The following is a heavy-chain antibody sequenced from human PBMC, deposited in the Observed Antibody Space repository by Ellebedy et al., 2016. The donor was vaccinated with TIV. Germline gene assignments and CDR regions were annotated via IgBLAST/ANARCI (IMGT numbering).Heavy chain of an antibody. CDR3: ARRGSYGDYAVQVNSWFDT. CDR2: IYQDGSDE. CDR1: GFTFRSYW. J-gene: IGHJ5*02. Sequence: GESLKISCAASGFTFRSYWMSWVRQAPGKGLEWVANIYQDGSDEYYVDSVEGRFTISRGNANKSLFLQMNSLRVEDTAVYYCARRGSYGDYAVQVNSWFDTWGQGTLVTVSS. V-gene: IGHV3-7*01. D-gene: IGHD4-17*01.